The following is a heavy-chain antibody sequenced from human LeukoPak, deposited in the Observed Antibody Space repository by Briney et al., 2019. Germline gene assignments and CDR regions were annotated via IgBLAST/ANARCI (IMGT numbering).Heavy chain of an antibody. V-gene: IGHV3-23*01. CDR1: GFTFSSYA. CDR3: ARKSLATRAMDF. J-gene: IGHJ4*02. Sequence: GGSLRLSCAASGFTFSSYAMNWVRQVPGKGLEWVSAVSHGDGSTFYADSVKGRFIISRDNSKNTLYLQMNSLSAEDTATYYCARKSLATRAMDFWGQGTLVTVSS. CDR2: VSHGDGST. D-gene: IGHD6-6*01.